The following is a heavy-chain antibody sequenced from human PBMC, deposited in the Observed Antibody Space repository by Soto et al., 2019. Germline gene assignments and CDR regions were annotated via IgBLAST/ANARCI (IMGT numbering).Heavy chain of an antibody. CDR3: ARDEVGATGVDYYYGMDV. Sequence: GASVKVSCNASGGTFSSYAISLVRQAPGQGLEWMGGIIPIFGTANYAQKFQGRVTITADESTSTAYMELSSLRSEDTAVYYCARDEVGATGVDYYYGMDVWGQGTTVTVSS. CDR1: GGTFSSYA. CDR2: IIPIFGTA. V-gene: IGHV1-69*13. D-gene: IGHD1-26*01. J-gene: IGHJ6*02.